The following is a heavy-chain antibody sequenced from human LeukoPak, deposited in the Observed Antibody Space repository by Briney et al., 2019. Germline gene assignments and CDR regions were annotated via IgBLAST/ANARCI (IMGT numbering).Heavy chain of an antibody. CDR1: GFSFSRYY. CDR2: LFSGGDT. J-gene: IGHJ4*01. Sequence: GGSLRLSCAASGFSFSRYYMSWVRQAPGKGLEWVSVLFSGGDTYYADSVKDRFSISRDSSRETLFLQMNSLRADDAAVYYCARQGYDSGFDYWGHGTMVTVSS. V-gene: IGHV3-66*04. CDR3: ARQGYDSGFDY. D-gene: IGHD5-12*01.